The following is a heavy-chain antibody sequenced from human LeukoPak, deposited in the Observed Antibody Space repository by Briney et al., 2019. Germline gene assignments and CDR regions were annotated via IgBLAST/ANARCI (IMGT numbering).Heavy chain of an antibody. CDR1: GSTFTVNN. CDR3: ARTSTMMRGATINGLYYYYFMDV. Sequence: GASETLSRTSTGSTFTVNNVNWDRLGTARRPEWMGWINPDTGDTNYAQSFQDRVIKTTGTPINTALMHLGSLRFDDTAVYYCARTSTMMRGATINGLYYYYFMDVWGKGTTVTVS. V-gene: IGHV1-2*02. D-gene: IGHD3-10*01. CDR2: INPDTGDT. J-gene: IGHJ6*03.